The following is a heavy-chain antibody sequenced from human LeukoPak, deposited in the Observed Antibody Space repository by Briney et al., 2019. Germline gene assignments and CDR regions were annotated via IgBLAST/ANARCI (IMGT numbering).Heavy chain of an antibody. V-gene: IGHV3-23*01. CDR2: ISGSGTGT. Sequence: PGGSLRLSCAASGFTFSTYAMNWVRQAPGKGLEWVSGISGSGTGTYYADSVNGRFTISRDNSKNTLFLQMNSLRAEDTAVYYCAARLTGSYFDYWGQGTLGTVSS. J-gene: IGHJ4*02. D-gene: IGHD1-26*01. CDR1: GFTFSTYA. CDR3: AARLTGSYFDY.